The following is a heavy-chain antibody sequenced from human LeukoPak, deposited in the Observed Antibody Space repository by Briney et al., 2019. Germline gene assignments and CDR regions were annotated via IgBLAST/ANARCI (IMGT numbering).Heavy chain of an antibody. CDR3: ARIEQSHLTPIYYYGMDV. CDR2: IKQDGSEK. D-gene: IGHD6-19*01. CDR1: GFTFSSYW. V-gene: IGHV3-7*01. J-gene: IGHJ6*02. Sequence: GGSLRLSCAAPGFTFSSYWMSWVRQAPGKGLEWVANIKQDGSEKYYVDSVKGRFTVSRDNAKNSLYLQMNSLRAEDTAVYYCARIEQSHLTPIYYYGMDVWGQGTTVTVSS.